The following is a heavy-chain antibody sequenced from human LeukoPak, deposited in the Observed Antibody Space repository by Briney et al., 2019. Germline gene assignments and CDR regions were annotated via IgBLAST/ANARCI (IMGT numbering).Heavy chain of an antibody. D-gene: IGHD3-10*01. J-gene: IGHJ5*02. Sequence: GRSLRLSCAASGFTFSSYGMHWVRQAPGKGLEWVAVISYDGSNKYYADSVKGRFTISRDNSKNTLYLQMNSLRAEDTAVYYCAKDPGRFLWFGELRNGGWFDPWGQGTLVTVSS. CDR2: ISYDGSNK. CDR1: GFTFSSYG. V-gene: IGHV3-30*18. CDR3: AKDPGRFLWFGELRNGGWFDP.